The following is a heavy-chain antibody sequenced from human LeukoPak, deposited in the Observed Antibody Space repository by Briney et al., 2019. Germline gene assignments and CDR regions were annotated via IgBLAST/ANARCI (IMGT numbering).Heavy chain of an antibody. D-gene: IGHD4-17*01. CDR1: EFTFSSYG. CDR3: ARDPNGDYIGTFDM. J-gene: IGHJ3*02. Sequence: GGSLRLSRAASEFTFSSYGMTWVRQAPGRGLEWVSSISGSGYSTQYADSVQGRFAISRDNSKNTLYLQMNSLRAEDTAVYSCARDPNGDYIGTFDMWGRGTMVSVSS. V-gene: IGHV3-23*01. CDR2: ISGSGYST.